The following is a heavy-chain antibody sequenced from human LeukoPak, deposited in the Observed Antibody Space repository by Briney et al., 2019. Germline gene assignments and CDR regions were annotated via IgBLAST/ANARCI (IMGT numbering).Heavy chain of an antibody. J-gene: IGHJ6*02. CDR1: GGSFSGYY. D-gene: IGHD2-2*01. V-gene: IGHV4-34*01. Sequence: SETLSLTCAVYGGSFSGYYWSWIRQPPGKGLVWIGEINHSGSTNYNPSLKSRVTISVDTSKNQFSLKLSSVTAADTAVYYCARWGYCSSTSCYYYCYGMDVWGQGTTVTVS. CDR2: INHSGST. CDR3: ARWGYCSSTSCYYYCYGMDV.